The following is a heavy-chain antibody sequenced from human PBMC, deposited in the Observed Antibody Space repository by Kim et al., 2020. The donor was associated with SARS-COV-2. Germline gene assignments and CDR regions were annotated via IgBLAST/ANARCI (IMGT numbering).Heavy chain of an antibody. V-gene: IGHV3-74*01. CDR2: VDINVRST. CDR1: GFTFSSYW. D-gene: IGHD2-8*01. Sequence: GGSLRLSCAASGFTFSSYWMHWVRQVPGKGLVWVSRVDINVRSTRYADSVKGRFTISRDDAKNTLYLQMNSLRADDTAVYYCARGSNAWNGVGYWGRGTLVAVFS. CDR3: ARGSNAWNGVGY. J-gene: IGHJ4*02.